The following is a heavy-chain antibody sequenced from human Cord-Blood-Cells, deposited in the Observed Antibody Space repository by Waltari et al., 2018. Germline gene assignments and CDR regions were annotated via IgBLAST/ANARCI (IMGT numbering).Heavy chain of an antibody. V-gene: IGHV4-34*01. J-gene: IGHJ4*02. Sequence: QVQLQQWGAGLLKPSETLSLTCAVYGGSFSGYYWSWIRQPPGKGLEWIGEINHSGSTNDTPSLKSRVTISVDTSKNQFSLKLSSVTAADTAVYYCARGRYSSEYWGQGTLVTVSS. CDR1: GGSFSGYY. D-gene: IGHD6-25*01. CDR2: INHSGST. CDR3: ARGRYSSEY.